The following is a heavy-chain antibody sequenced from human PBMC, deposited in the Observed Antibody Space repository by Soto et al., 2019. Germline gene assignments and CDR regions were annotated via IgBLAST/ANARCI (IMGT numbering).Heavy chain of an antibody. CDR3: ARDRTTVLTPGIYYYGKDV. V-gene: IGHV3-30-3*01. D-gene: IGHD4-17*01. Sequence: PGGSLRLSCAASGFTFSSYAMHWVRQAPGKGLEWVAVISDDGRNEYYAVAVKGRFTISRDNSKSTLYLQMNGLRTEDTAVFYCARDRTTVLTPGIYYYGKDVWGHGTTVTVSS. CDR1: GFTFSSYA. J-gene: IGHJ6*02. CDR2: ISDDGRNE.